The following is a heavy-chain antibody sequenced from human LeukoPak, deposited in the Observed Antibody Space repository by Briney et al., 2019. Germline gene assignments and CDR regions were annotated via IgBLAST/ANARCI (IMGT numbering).Heavy chain of an antibody. CDR2: IYYSGST. CDR1: GGSISSYY. V-gene: IGHV4-59*08. J-gene: IGHJ4*02. Sequence: SETLSLTCTVSGGSISSYYWSWIRQPPGKGLEWIGYIYYSGSTNYNPSLKSRVTISVDTSKNQFSLKLSPVTAADTAVYYCARQAGYGMYYFDYWGQGTLVTVSS. CDR3: ARQAGYGMYYFDY. D-gene: IGHD5-18*01.